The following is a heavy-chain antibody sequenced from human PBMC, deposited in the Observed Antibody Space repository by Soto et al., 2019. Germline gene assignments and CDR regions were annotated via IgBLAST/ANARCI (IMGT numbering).Heavy chain of an antibody. CDR1: GGSISSYY. D-gene: IGHD4-17*01. J-gene: IGHJ6*02. V-gene: IGHV4-59*01. Sequence: SETLSLTCTVSGGSISSYYWSWIRQPPGKGLEWIGYIYYSGSTNYNPSLKSRVTISVDTSKNQFSLKLSSVTAADTAVYYCARLYGDYGDVWGQETTVTVSS. CDR3: ARLYGDYGDV. CDR2: IYYSGST.